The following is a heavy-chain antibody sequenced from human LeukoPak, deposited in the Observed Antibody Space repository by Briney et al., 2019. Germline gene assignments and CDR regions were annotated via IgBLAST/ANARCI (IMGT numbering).Heavy chain of an antibody. CDR1: GYSFSSYW. V-gene: IGHV5-51*01. J-gene: IGHJ3*02. Sequence: GESLKISCKGSGYSFSSYWIAWVRQMPGKGLEWMGIIYPGDSDSKYSRSFQGQVTTSADKSINTAFLQWSSLKASDSAMYYCARRLGGADVFDIWGQGTMVSVSS. CDR3: ARRLGGADVFDI. D-gene: IGHD3-16*01. CDR2: IYPGDSDS.